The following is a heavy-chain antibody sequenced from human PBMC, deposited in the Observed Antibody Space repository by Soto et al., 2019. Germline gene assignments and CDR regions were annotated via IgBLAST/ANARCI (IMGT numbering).Heavy chain of an antibody. D-gene: IGHD3-3*01. CDR3: ARDWPFWSGTGGYYFDY. V-gene: IGHV3-7*01. J-gene: IGHJ4*02. CDR2: IKQDGSEK. Sequence: GGSLRLSCAASGFTFSSYWMSWVRQAPGKGLEWVANIKQDGSEKYYVDSVKGRFTISRDNAKNSLYLQMNSLRAEDTAVYYCARDWPFWSGTGGYYFDYWGQGTLVTVSS. CDR1: GFTFSSYW.